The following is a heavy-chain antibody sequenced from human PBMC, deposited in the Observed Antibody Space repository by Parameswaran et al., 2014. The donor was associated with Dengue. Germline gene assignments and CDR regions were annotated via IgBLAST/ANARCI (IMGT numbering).Heavy chain of an antibody. J-gene: IGHJ4*02. Sequence: WIRQPPGKGLEWIGSIYYSGSTYYNPSLKSRVTISVDTSKNQFSLKLSSVTAADTAVYYCAVNWNDAQDYWGQGTLVTVSS. V-gene: IGHV4-39*01. CDR2: IYYSGST. D-gene: IGHD1-20*01. CDR3: AVNWNDAQDY.